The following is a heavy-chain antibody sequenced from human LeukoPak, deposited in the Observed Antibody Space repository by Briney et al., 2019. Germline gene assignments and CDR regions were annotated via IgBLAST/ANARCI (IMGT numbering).Heavy chain of an antibody. J-gene: IGHJ4*02. CDR2: ICWNSGSI. D-gene: IGHD3-22*01. CDR1: GFTFDDYA. CDR3: AKDTYYYDSSGHDY. Sequence: PGGSLRLSCAASGFTFDDYAMHWVRQAPGKGLEWVSGICWNSGSIGYADSVKGRFTISRDNAKNSLYLQMNSLRAEDTALYYCAKDTYYYDSSGHDYWGQGTLVTVSS. V-gene: IGHV3-9*01.